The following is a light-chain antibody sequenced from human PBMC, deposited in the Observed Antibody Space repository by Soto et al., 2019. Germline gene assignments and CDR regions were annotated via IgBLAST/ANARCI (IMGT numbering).Light chain of an antibody. V-gene: IGKV1-27*01. CDR3: QKYNSAPNT. CDR1: QDIIYY. Sequence: DIRMTQSPSSLSAFVGDTVTITSRASQDIIYYLAWYQQKPGKVPKLLIHSASTLQTGVQSRFSGSGSGTVFTLTINNLQPEDVATYYCQKYNSAPNTFGQGSRLEIK. CDR2: SAS. J-gene: IGKJ2*01.